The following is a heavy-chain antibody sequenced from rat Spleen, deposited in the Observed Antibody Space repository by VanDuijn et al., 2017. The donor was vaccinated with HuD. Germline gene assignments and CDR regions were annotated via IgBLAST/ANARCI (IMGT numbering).Heavy chain of an antibody. CDR1: GYSITSIY. D-gene: IGHD1-10*01. CDR2: ISFSRST. CDR3: ARYGLITTISTYFDF. Sequence: EVQLQESGPGLVKPSQSLSLTCSVTGYSITSIYWGWIRKFPGNKMEWMGYISFSRSTTYNPSLKSRISITRDTSKNQFFLQLNSVTTEDTATYYCARYGLITTISTYFDFWGQGVMVSVSS. J-gene: IGHJ2*01. V-gene: IGHV3-1*01.